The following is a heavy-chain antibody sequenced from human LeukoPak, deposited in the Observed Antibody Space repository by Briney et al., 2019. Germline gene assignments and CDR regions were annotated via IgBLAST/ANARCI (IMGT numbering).Heavy chain of an antibody. CDR3: ARRAPEKELDY. V-gene: IGHV3-48*04. Sequence: PGGSLRLSCAASGFTFSSYSMNWVRQAPGKGLEWVSYISSSSSTITYADSVKGRFTISRDNAKNTLYLQVNSLRAEDTAVYYCARRAPEKELDYWGQGTLVTVSS. J-gene: IGHJ4*02. CDR2: ISSSSSTI. CDR1: GFTFSSYS.